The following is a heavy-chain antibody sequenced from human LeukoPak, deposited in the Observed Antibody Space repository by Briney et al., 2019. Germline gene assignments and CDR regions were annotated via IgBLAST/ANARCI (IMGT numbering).Heavy chain of an antibody. J-gene: IGHJ4*02. CDR3: ARCTTGRTFGSLREIKRSREIDY. Sequence: GGSLRLSCAPSGFTFSSYTMHWVRQAPGKGLEWVALISSDGSNKYYADSVKGRFTISRHNAKNSLYLQMNSLRVEDTAVYYCARCTTGRTFGSLREIKRSREIDYWGQGTLVTVSS. V-gene: IGHV3-30*04. CDR2: ISSDGSNK. CDR1: GFTFSSYT. D-gene: IGHD1-1*01.